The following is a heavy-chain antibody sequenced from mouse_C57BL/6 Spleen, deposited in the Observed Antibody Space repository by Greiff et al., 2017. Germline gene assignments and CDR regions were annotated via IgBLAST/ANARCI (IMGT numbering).Heavy chain of an antibody. Sequence: QVQLQQPGAELVKPGASVKLSCKASGYTFTSYWMHWVKQRPGQGLEWIGMIHSNSGSTNYNEKFKSKATLTVDKSSSTAYMQLSSLTSEDSAVYYCAREDGNYWYFDVWGTGTTVTVSS. D-gene: IGHD2-1*01. V-gene: IGHV1-64*01. CDR1: GYTFTSYW. CDR3: AREDGNYWYFDV. J-gene: IGHJ1*03. CDR2: IHSNSGST.